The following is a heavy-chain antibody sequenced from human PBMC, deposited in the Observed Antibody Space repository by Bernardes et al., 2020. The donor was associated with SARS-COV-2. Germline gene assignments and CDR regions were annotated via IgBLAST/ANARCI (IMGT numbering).Heavy chain of an antibody. CDR1: GFTFRSSA. CDR3: ARRRWLSVNWFDP. V-gene: IGHV3-23*01. J-gene: IGHJ5*02. D-gene: IGHD3-22*01. CDR2: ISGSGGST. Sequence: GGSLLLSCAASGFTFRSSAMSWVRQAPGPGLAWVSAISGSGGSTYYADSVKGRFTISRDNSKNTLYLQMNSLRAEDTAVYYCARRRWLSVNWFDPWGQGTLVTVSS.